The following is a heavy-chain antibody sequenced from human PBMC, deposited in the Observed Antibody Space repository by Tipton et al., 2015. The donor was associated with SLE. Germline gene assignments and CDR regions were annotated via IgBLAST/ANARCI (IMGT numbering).Heavy chain of an antibody. CDR2: ISYDGSNK. J-gene: IGHJ5*02. CDR3: ARVGNYYDSSNWFDP. Sequence: SLRLSCAASGFTFSTYAMNWVRQAPGKGLEWVAVISYDGSNKYYADSVKGRFTISRDNSKNTLYLQMNSLRAEDTAVYYCARVGNYYDSSNWFDPWGQGTLVTVSS. D-gene: IGHD3-22*01. CDR1: GFTFSTYA. V-gene: IGHV3-30-3*01.